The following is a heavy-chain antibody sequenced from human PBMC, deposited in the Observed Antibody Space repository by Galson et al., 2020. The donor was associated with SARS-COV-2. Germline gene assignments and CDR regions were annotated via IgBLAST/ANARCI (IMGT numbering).Heavy chain of an antibody. V-gene: IGHV3-30*03. D-gene: IGHD3-10*01. CDR3: ARAPRGAGGYYYCCAIDV. CDR2: TSYEGSNK. Sequence: TGGSLRLPCAASGLPFDVYGMHWVRQAPGKGPEWLAVTSYEGSNKYYANSVKGRFAISRENSKSTLYLHMKSLRAEDTAVYYCARAPRGAGGYYYCCAIDVWGQGTTVTVSS. CDR1: GLPFDVYG. J-gene: IGHJ6*02.